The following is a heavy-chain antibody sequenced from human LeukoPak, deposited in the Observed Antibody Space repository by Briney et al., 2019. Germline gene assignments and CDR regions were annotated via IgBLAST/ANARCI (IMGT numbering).Heavy chain of an antibody. V-gene: IGHV4-59*01. Sequence: PSETLSLTCTVSGGSISSYYWSWIRQPPGKGLEWIGYIYYSGSTNYNPSLKSRVTISVDTSKNQFSLKLSSVTAADTAVYYCACRNVDTGFDYWGQGTLVTVSS. CDR1: GGSISSYY. CDR3: ACRNVDTGFDY. D-gene: IGHD5-18*01. J-gene: IGHJ4*02. CDR2: IYYSGST.